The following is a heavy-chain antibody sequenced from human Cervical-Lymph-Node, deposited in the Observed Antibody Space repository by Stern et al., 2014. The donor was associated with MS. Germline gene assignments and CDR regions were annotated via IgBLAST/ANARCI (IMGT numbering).Heavy chain of an antibody. V-gene: IGHV1-69*01. CDR1: GGTFSNFA. D-gene: IGHD3-3*01. CDR2: IIPMFDTA. CDR3: ARGSTYYDFWTAYYGHLEF. Sequence: QVQLVQSGAEVKKPGSSVKVSCKTSGGTFSNFAFNWVRQAPGLGLEWMGGIIPMFDTADYAQNFQGRVTITADESTNTTYMDLSSLKSEDTAVYYCARGSTYYDFWTAYYGHLEFWGQGTPVTVST. J-gene: IGHJ4*02.